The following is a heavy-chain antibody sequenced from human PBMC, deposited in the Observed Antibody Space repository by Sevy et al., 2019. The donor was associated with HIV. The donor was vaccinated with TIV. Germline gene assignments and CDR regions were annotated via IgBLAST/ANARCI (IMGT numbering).Heavy chain of an antibody. Sequence: SETLSLTCGVSGGSVSSYHRSWIRQTAAKGLEWIGRIYTTGSTKYNPSLNSRVTLPLDTARNQISLMLTSVTAADTAVYYCAGDGAPVAGDGLAYDYGMDAWGQGTTVTVSS. J-gene: IGHJ6*02. D-gene: IGHD6-19*01. V-gene: IGHV4-4*07. CDR1: GGSVSSYH. CDR3: AGDGAPVAGDGLAYDYGMDA. CDR2: IYTTGST.